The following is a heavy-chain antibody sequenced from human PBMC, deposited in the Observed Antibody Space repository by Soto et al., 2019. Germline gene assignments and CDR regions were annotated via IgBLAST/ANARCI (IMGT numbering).Heavy chain of an antibody. Sequence: GASAKVSSTASGYTLTIYAVHWVRQAPGQRLEWMGWINAGNGNTKYSQKFQGRVTITRDTSASTACMELSSLRSEDTAVYYCASAYCGGDCSNYYYGMDVWGQGTTVTVSS. CDR3: ASAYCGGDCSNYYYGMDV. D-gene: IGHD2-21*02. CDR1: GYTLTIYA. J-gene: IGHJ6*02. CDR2: INAGNGNT. V-gene: IGHV1-3*01.